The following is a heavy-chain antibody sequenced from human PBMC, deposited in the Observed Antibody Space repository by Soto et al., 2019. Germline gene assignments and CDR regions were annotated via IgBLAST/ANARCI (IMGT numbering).Heavy chain of an antibody. CDR3: ARGMTPLGAPAWYYFDS. V-gene: IGHV4-4*07. Sequence: PSETLSLTCTVSGASITGSSYWSWIRQPAGKGLEWMGRFSLSGTTNYNPSLRGRVTMSADVSKNQFSLGLTSVTAADTALYYCARGMTPLGAPAWYYFDSWGQGTLVTVSS. CDR2: FSLSGTT. CDR1: GASITGSSY. J-gene: IGHJ4*02. D-gene: IGHD2-15*01.